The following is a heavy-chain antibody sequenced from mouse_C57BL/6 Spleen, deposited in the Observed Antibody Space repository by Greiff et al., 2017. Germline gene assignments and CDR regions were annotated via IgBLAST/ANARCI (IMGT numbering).Heavy chain of an antibody. V-gene: IGHV1-76*01. Sequence: QVQLKQSGAELVRPGASVKLSCKASGYTFTDYYINWVKQRPGQGLEWIARIYPGSGNTYYNEKFKGKATLTAEKSSSTAYMQLSSLTSEDSAVYFCARWGLYAMDYWGQGTSVTVSS. CDR3: ARWGLYAMDY. D-gene: IGHD3-3*01. CDR2: IYPGSGNT. J-gene: IGHJ4*01. CDR1: GYTFTDYY.